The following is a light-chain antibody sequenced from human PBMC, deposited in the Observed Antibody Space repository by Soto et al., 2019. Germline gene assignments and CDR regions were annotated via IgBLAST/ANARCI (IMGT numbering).Light chain of an antibody. J-gene: IGKJ5*01. Sequence: TKWAAALSVKQGDRATLSCRASQYVXSAVDWDNPRSCQAPSLLIXAASIRVPTTPARFSGSVSGREFTLTISSLEPEDFALYYCQQRSNWPRSTFGQGTRLEIK. CDR2: AAS. CDR3: QQRSNWPRST. CDR1: QYVXSA. V-gene: IGKV3-11*02.